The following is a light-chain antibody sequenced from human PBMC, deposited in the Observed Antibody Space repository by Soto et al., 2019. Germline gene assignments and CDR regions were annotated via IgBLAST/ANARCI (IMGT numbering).Light chain of an antibody. CDR1: SSNIGSNY. CDR3: AAWDDSLSGVV. J-gene: IGLJ2*01. Sequence: QSVLTQPPSASGTPGQRVTISCSGSSSNIGSNYVYWYRQLPGTAPKLLIYRNNQRPSGVPDRFSGSKSGTSASLAISGLRSEDEDDYYCAAWDDSLSGVVFGGGTNVTVL. V-gene: IGLV1-47*01. CDR2: RNN.